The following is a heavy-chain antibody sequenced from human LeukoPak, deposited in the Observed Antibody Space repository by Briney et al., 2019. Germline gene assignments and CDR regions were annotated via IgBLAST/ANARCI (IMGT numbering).Heavy chain of an antibody. D-gene: IGHD3-10*01. CDR3: TMVRGALTTFDY. CDR2: IRSKSNAT. J-gene: IGHJ4*02. V-gene: IGHV3-73*01. Sequence: GGSLRLSCAASGFDFSGSTMHWVRQASGEGLEWVGRIRSKSNATAYAASVKGRFTISRDDSKNTAYLQMNSLKSEDTALYYCTMVRGALTTFDYWGQGTLVTVSS. CDR1: GFDFSGST.